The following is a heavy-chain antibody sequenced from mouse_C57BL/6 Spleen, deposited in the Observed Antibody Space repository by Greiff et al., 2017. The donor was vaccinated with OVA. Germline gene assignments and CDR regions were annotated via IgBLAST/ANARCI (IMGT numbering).Heavy chain of an antibody. Sequence: VQRVESGPELVKPGASVKISCKASGYAFSSSWMNWVKQRPGKGLEWIGRIYPGDGDTNYNGKFKGKATLTADKSSSTAYMQLSSLTSEDSAVYFCARNPDGPFDYWGQGTTLTVSS. CDR3: ARNPDGPFDY. J-gene: IGHJ2*01. V-gene: IGHV1-82*01. CDR2: IYPGDGDT. CDR1: GYAFSSSW. D-gene: IGHD2-3*01.